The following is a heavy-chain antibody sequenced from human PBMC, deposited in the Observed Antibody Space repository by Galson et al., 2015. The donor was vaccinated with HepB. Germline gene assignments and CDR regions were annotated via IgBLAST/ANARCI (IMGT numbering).Heavy chain of an antibody. CDR3: AKARSQWLRPYYFDY. CDR1: GFTFSSYA. J-gene: IGHJ4*02. Sequence: SLRLSCAASGFTFSSYAMSWVRQAPGRGLEWISTISGSGGNTYYADSVKGRFTISRDNSKNTLYLQMSSLRAEDTAIYYCAKARSQWLRPYYFDYWGQGTPVTVSS. CDR2: ISGSGGNT. D-gene: IGHD6-19*01. V-gene: IGHV3-23*01.